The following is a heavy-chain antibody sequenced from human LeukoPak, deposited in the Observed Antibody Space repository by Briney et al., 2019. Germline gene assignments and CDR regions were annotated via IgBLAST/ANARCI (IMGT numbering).Heavy chain of an antibody. CDR3: ARDSSGHWYFDL. Sequence: PSETLPLTCTVSGGSISRGDYYWSWIRQPPGKGLEWIGYIYYTGSTYYNPSLKSRVTISLDMSKNQFSLKLNSVTAADTAVYYCARDSSGHWYFDLWGRGTLVTVSS. CDR2: IYYTGST. J-gene: IGHJ2*01. V-gene: IGHV4-30-4*01. CDR1: GGSISRGDYY. D-gene: IGHD3-22*01.